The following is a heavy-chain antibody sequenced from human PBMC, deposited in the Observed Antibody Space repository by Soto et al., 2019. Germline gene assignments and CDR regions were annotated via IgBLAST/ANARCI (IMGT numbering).Heavy chain of an antibody. CDR2: IVPIFGTA. D-gene: IGHD2-8*02. Sequence: QVQLVQSGAEVKKPGSSVKVSCRASGGTFSNYAISWVRQAPGQGLEWMGGIVPIFGTANYAQKFQGRITITADESTSTAYMELSSLRSDDTAVYYCASPTGKLDYWGQGTLVTVSS. CDR3: ASPTGKLDY. V-gene: IGHV1-69*01. J-gene: IGHJ4*02. CDR1: GGTFSNYA.